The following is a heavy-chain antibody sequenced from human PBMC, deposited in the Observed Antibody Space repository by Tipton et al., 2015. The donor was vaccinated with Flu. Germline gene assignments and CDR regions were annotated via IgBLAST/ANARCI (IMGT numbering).Heavy chain of an antibody. Sequence: TLSLTCSVSGGSIVDSSYYWDWIRQPPGKGLEWIGSIYYYGNTYYNPSLKSRVTISVDTSKNQFSLNLSSVTAADTAVYYSARVLLVVPSSYHFDYWGQGTLVTASS. CDR3: ARVLLVVPSSYHFDY. J-gene: IGHJ4*02. V-gene: IGHV4-39*07. CDR2: IYYYGNT. CDR1: GGSIVDSSYY. D-gene: IGHD2-2*01.